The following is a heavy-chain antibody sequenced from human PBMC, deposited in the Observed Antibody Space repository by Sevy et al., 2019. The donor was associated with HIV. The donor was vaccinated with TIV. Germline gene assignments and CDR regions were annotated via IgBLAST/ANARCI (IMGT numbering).Heavy chain of an antibody. CDR2: ISSSSSYI. CDR3: ARERVTPTYFDY. Sequence: GGFLRLSCAASGFTFSSYSMNWVRQAPGKGLEWVSSISSSSSYIYYADSVKGRFTISRDNAKNSLYLQMNSLRAEDTAVYYCARERVTPTYFDYWGHGTLVTVSS. J-gene: IGHJ4*01. V-gene: IGHV3-21*01. CDR1: GFTFSSYS. D-gene: IGHD3-22*01.